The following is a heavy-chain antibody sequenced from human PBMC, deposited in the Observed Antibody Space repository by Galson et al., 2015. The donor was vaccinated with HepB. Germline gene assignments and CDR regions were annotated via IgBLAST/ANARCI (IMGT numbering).Heavy chain of an antibody. D-gene: IGHD3-16*01. CDR2: INQSGRT. V-gene: IGHV4-34*01. Sequence: SETLSLTCAVYGGSFSGYYWSWIRQPPGQGLEWIGEINQSGRTNYNPSLRSRVTMSVDTSKNQFSLKLASVIAADTAVYYCARVARDIMNRGRIVRAFDPWGQGTLVTVSS. CDR1: GGSFSGYY. CDR3: ARVARDIMNRGRIVRAFDP. J-gene: IGHJ5*02.